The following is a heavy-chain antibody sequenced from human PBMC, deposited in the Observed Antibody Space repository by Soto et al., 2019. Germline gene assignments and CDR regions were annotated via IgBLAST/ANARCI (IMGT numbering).Heavy chain of an antibody. CDR1: CGSISSGGYY. J-gene: IGHJ6*02. Sequence: PSETLSLTCTVSCGSISSGGYYWSWIRQHPGKGLEWIGYIYYSGSTYYNPSLKSRVTISVDTSKNQFSLKLSSVTAADTAVYYCARDGVPEYYDFWSGYPNPTLGMDVWGQGTTVTVSS. CDR2: IYYSGST. D-gene: IGHD3-3*01. CDR3: ARDGVPEYYDFWSGYPNPTLGMDV. V-gene: IGHV4-31*03.